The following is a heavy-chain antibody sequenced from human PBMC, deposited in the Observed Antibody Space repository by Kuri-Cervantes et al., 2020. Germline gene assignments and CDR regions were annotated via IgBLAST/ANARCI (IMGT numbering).Heavy chain of an antibody. J-gene: IGHJ5*02. D-gene: IGHD3-16*01. CDR1: GGSLTGYF. Sequence: SETLSLTCDVYGGSLTGYFWTWIRQSPGKGLEWIGEVNHSGDTNYNSSLKSRVTISADTSENQFSLMLTSVTAADTAVYFCARVYGPFGGWFGPWGQGALVTVSS. CDR2: VNHSGDT. V-gene: IGHV4-34*01. CDR3: ARVYGPFGGWFGP.